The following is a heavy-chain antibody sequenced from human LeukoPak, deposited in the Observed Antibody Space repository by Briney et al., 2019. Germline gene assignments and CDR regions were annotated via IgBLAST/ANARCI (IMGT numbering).Heavy chain of an antibody. Sequence: LSLTCAVYGGSFSDYYMSWIRQAPGKGLEWVSYISSSGSTIYYADSVKGRFTISRDNAKNSLYLQMNSLRAEDTAVYYCARYGDIVVVPAAYPYYYGMDVWGQGTTVTVSS. CDR2: ISSSGSTI. CDR1: GGSFSDYY. CDR3: ARYGDIVVVPAAYPYYYGMDV. J-gene: IGHJ6*02. V-gene: IGHV3-11*01. D-gene: IGHD2-2*01.